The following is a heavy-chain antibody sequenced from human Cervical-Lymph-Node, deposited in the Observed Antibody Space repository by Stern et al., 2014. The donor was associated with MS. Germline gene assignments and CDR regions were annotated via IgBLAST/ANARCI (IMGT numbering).Heavy chain of an antibody. J-gene: IGHJ4*02. CDR3: ARDTSSPERSDW. V-gene: IGHV3-53*01. Sequence: EDQLVESGGGVIQPGGSLRLSCTASGFTVSRDYMTWVLQAPGKGLEWVSLITNVGSTFYTDSVKGRFTISRDDSKNTVYLHMTSLRAEDTAMYYCARDTSSPERSDWWGQGTLVTVSS. CDR1: GFTVSRDY. D-gene: IGHD1-1*01. CDR2: ITNVGST.